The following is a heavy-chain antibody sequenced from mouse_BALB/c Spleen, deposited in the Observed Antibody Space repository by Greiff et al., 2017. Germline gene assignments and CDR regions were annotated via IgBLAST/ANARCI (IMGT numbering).Heavy chain of an antibody. CDR2: INPSSGYT. J-gene: IGHJ3*01. D-gene: IGHD2-10*01. V-gene: IGHV1-4*01. CDR3: ARVPPMVTTFAY. CDR1: GYTFTSYT. Sequence: VQLQQSGAELARPGASVKMSCKASGYTFTSYTMHWVKQRPGQGLEWIGYINPSSGYTNYNQKFKDKATLTADKSSSTAYMQLSSLTSEDSAVYYCARVPPMVTTFAYWGQGTLVTVSA.